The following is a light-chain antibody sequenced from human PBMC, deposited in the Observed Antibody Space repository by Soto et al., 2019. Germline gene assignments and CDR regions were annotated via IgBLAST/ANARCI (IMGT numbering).Light chain of an antibody. CDR1: QSVSSY. CDR2: DAS. CDR3: QQRSNWPLT. Sequence: EIVLTQSPATLSLSPGERATLSCRASQSVSSYLACYQQKRGQAPRLLIYDASNRATGIPARFSGSGSGTDFSLTISSLEPEDFAVYYCQQRSNWPLTFGGGTKVEIK. V-gene: IGKV3-11*01. J-gene: IGKJ4*01.